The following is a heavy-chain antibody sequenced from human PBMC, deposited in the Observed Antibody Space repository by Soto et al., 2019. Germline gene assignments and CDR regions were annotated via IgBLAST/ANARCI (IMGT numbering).Heavy chain of an antibody. D-gene: IGHD3-10*01. J-gene: IGHJ6*02. CDR3: AGVPVSMVRGYGMDV. CDR1: GFTFNDYY. CDR2: ISSSGPYT. Sequence: QVQLVESGGGLVKPGGSLRLSCAASGFTFNDYYMSWVRQAPGKGLEWVSYISSSGPYTKYGDSVKGRFTISRENAKNPTYLPMSRPGVEDTAVYYCAGVPVSMVRGYGMDVWGQGTTVTVSS. V-gene: IGHV3-11*06.